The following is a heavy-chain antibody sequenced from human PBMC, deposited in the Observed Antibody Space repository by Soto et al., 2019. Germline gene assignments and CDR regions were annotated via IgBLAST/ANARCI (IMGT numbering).Heavy chain of an antibody. Sequence: SETLSLTCTVSGVSVSSGSFYWAWIRQPPGKGLEWIGFGSYRGTTNYKPSLKSRVTISVDTSRSQISLKVSSPTAADTAVYYCARGATVTQYDYWGQGTLVTVSS. CDR1: GVSVSSGSFY. V-gene: IGHV4-61*01. CDR3: ARGATVTQYDY. CDR2: GSYRGTT. D-gene: IGHD4-17*01. J-gene: IGHJ4*02.